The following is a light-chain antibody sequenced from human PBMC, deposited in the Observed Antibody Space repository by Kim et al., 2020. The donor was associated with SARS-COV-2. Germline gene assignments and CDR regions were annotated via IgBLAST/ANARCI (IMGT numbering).Light chain of an antibody. Sequence: VGDTGASRGGARRGIDRRVSGDRQGGGKGGQLLLHYASSLQSGVPSRFSASGSATEFTLTIASLQPEDFATYFCQQTYGTPPTFGGGTKLEIK. CDR3: QQTYGTPPT. V-gene: IGKV1-39*01. J-gene: IGKJ4*01. CDR1: RGIDRR. CDR2: YAS.